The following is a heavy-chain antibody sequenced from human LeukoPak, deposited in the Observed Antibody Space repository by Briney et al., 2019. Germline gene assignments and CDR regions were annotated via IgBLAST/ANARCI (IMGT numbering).Heavy chain of an antibody. J-gene: IGHJ4*02. CDR2: ISYDGSNK. Sequence: GGSPRLSCAASGFTFSSYAMSWVRQAPGKGLEWVAVISYDGSNKYYADSVKGRFTISRDNSKNTLFLQMNGLRAEDTAVCYCAKDGTSWSGSHDFDYWGQGTLVTVSS. D-gene: IGHD3-3*01. CDR1: GFTFSSYA. CDR3: AKDGTSWSGSHDFDY. V-gene: IGHV3-30*18.